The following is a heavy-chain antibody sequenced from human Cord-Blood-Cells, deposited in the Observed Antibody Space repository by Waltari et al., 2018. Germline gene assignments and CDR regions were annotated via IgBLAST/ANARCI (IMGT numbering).Heavy chain of an antibody. J-gene: IGHJ3*02. D-gene: IGHD3-22*01. CDR2: IYYSGST. CDR3: ASSDYYDSSGYLTPGEDAFDI. Sequence: QVQLQESGPGLVKPSETLSLTCTVSGGSISSYYWSWIRQPPGKGLGWIGYIYYSGSTNCDPTLESRVTISVDTSKNQFSLKLSSVTAADTAVYYCASSDYYDSSGYLTPGEDAFDIWGQGTMVTVSS. V-gene: IGHV4-59*08. CDR1: GGSISSYY.